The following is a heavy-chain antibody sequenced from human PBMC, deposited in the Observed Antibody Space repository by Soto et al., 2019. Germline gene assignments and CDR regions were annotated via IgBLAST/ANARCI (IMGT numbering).Heavy chain of an antibody. J-gene: IGHJ4*02. V-gene: IGHV4-39*01. Sequence: SETLSLTCSVSGASISSRDYYWGWIRQTPGKGLEWIGNIDYIGVTYYNPSLKSRVTVSKDTSKNQFSLKVASVTAADTAIYYCGRVMIGTSRHTDSDYWGQGTQVTVSS. CDR1: GASISSRDYY. CDR2: IDYIGVT. CDR3: GRVMIGTSRHTDSDY. D-gene: IGHD2-2*01.